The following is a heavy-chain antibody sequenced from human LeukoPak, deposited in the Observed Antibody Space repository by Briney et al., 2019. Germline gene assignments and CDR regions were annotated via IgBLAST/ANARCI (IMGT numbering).Heavy chain of an antibody. D-gene: IGHD6-6*01. V-gene: IGHV1-24*01. CDR1: GYTLTELS. Sequence: ASVKVSCKVSGYTLTELSMHWVRQAPGKGLEWMGGFDPEDGETIYAQKFQGRVTMTEDTSTDTAYMELSSLRSEDTAVYYCAVGAQGVDALDIWGQGTMVTVSS. J-gene: IGHJ3*02. CDR3: AVGAQGVDALDI. CDR2: FDPEDGET.